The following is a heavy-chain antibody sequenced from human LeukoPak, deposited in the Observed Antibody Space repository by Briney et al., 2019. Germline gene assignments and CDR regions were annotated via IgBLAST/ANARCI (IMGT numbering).Heavy chain of an antibody. Sequence: GGSLRLSCAASGFTFSSYGMHWVRQAPGKGLEWVAFIRYDGSNKYYADSVKGRFTISRDNSKNTLYLQRNRLRAADTTVFYCAQNPVTMLRGVQSFFYYWGRGPLVTASP. CDR1: GFTFSSYG. D-gene: IGHD3-10*01. CDR2: IRYDGSNK. CDR3: AQNPVTMLRGVQSFFYY. V-gene: IGHV3-30*02. J-gene: IGHJ4*02.